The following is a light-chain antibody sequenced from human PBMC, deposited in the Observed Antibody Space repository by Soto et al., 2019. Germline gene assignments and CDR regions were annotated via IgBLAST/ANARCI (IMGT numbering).Light chain of an antibody. CDR2: DAS. Sequence: IQMTQSPSTLSASVGDRVTITCRASQSISSWLAWYQQKPGKAPKLLIYDASSLESGVPSRFSGSESGTEFTLTISSLQPDHFAAYYCQQHTRKAWFGERTKAEI. CDR3: QQHTRKAW. V-gene: IGKV1-5*01. CDR1: QSISSW. J-gene: IGKJ1*01.